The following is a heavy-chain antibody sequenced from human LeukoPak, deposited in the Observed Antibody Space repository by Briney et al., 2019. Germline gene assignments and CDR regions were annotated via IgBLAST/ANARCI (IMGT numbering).Heavy chain of an antibody. Sequence: GGSLRLSCAASGFPFSNYAMQWVRQAPGKGLEYVSGISSNGGTTVYANSVKGRFTISRDNSKNTLYLQMGSLRAEDMAVYYCARDGVATNDCWGQGTLVTVSS. J-gene: IGHJ4*02. CDR3: ARDGVATNDC. CDR1: GFPFSNYA. V-gene: IGHV3-64*01. CDR2: ISSNGGTT. D-gene: IGHD5-24*01.